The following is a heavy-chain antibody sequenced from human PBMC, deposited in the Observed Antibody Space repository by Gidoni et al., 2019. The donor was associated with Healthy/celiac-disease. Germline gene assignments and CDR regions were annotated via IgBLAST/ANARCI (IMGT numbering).Heavy chain of an antibody. CDR1: GFTFSSYA. D-gene: IGHD6-13*01. CDR3: ARTRYRYSSSWYVGWFDP. CDR2: ISYDGSNK. Sequence: QVQLVESGGGVVQPGRSLRLSCAASGFTFSSYAMHWVRQAPGKGLEWVAVISYDGSNKYYADSVKGRFTISRDNSKNTLYLQMNSLRAEDTAVYYCARTRYRYSSSWYVGWFDPWGQGTLVTVSS. J-gene: IGHJ5*02. V-gene: IGHV3-30-3*01.